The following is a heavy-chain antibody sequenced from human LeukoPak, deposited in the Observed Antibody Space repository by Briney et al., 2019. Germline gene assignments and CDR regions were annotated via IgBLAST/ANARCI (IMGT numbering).Heavy chain of an antibody. Sequence: ASVKVSCKASGYTFTSYYMHWVRQAPGQGLEWMGIINPSGGSTSYAQKFQGRVTMTRDTSTSTVYMELSSLRSEDTAVYYCARDGVEMATSRPGNWFDPWGQGTLVTVSS. CDR3: ARDGVEMATSRPGNWFDP. V-gene: IGHV1-46*01. J-gene: IGHJ5*02. CDR1: GYTFTSYY. D-gene: IGHD5-24*01. CDR2: INPSGGST.